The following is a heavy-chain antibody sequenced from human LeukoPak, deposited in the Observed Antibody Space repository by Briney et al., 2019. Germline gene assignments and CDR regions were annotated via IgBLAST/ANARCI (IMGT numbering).Heavy chain of an antibody. CDR2: ISGSGGST. Sequence: GGSLRLSCAASGFTFSSYAMSWVRQAPGKGLEWVSAISGSGGSTYYADSVKGRFTISRDNAKNSLYLQMNSLRAEDTAVYYCARVDCSSTSCYTGDYYYYYYMDVWGKVTTVTVSS. D-gene: IGHD2-2*02. CDR3: ARVDCSSTSCYTGDYYYYYYMDV. V-gene: IGHV3-23*01. J-gene: IGHJ6*03. CDR1: GFTFSSYA.